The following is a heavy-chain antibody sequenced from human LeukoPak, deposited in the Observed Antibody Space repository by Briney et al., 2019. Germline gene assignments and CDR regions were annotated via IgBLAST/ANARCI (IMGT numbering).Heavy chain of an antibody. CDR2: ISAYNGNT. J-gene: IGHJ6*02. CDR3: AALVVVAATYEDV. V-gene: IGHV1-18*01. Sequence: PSVKVSCKASGYTFTSYGISWVRQAPGQGLEWMGWISAYNGNTNYAQKLQGRVTMTTDTSTSTAYMERRSLRSDDTGVYYCAALVVVAATYEDVWGQGTTVTVSS. CDR1: GYTFTSYG. D-gene: IGHD2-15*01.